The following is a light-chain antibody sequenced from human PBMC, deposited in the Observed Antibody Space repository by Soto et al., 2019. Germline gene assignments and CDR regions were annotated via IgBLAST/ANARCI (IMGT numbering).Light chain of an antibody. CDR2: DAS. V-gene: IGKV3-11*01. J-gene: IGKJ5*01. CDR1: QSVNTF. Sequence: IVLTPSPTTLSFSPRGRATPSSKSSQSVNTFLVWYQQRPGQAPRLLIRDASHRAAGIPARFSGSGFGTDFTLTISSLEPEDAAVYYCQQRSNWPPITFGQGTRLEI. CDR3: QQRSNWPPIT.